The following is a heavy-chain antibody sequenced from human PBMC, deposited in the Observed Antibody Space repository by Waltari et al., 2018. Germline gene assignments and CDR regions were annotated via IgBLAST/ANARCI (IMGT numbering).Heavy chain of an antibody. D-gene: IGHD3-3*01. J-gene: IGHJ6*02. CDR1: GYTFTSYA. CDR3: ARGRVYDFWSGYFADYYYGMDV. V-gene: IGHV7-4-1*01. Sequence: QVQLVQSGSELKKPGASVKVSCKASGYTFTSYAMNWVRQAPGQGLEWMGWINTNTGNPTYAQGFTGRFVFSLDTSVSTAYLQICSLKAEDTAVYYCARGRVYDFWSGYFADYYYGMDVWGQGTTVTVSS. CDR2: INTNTGNP.